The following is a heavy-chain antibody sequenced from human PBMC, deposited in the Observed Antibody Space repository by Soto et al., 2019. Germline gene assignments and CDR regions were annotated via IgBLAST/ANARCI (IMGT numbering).Heavy chain of an antibody. J-gene: IGHJ4*02. CDR3: AKWVGDGSDY. Sequence: GGSLSLSCAASGLTFSNFYMSWVRQAQGKGREWGANVNEDVREKYYVDSVKGRFTVSRDNARNSLYLQLNSLRAEDTAVYYCAKWVGDGSDYWGQGTLVTVSS. V-gene: IGHV3-7*01. CDR1: GLTFSNFY. D-gene: IGHD1-26*01. CDR2: VNEDVREK.